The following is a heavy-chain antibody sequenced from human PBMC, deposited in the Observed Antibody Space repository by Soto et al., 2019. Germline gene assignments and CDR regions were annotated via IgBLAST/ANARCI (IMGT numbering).Heavy chain of an antibody. CDR3: TAEVVPAAMSSYYYSGMDV. CDR1: GFTFTTAW. Sequence: GRSLRLSCAASGFTFTTAWINWVRQAPGKGLEWVGRIKSKTDGGTTDYAAPVKGRFTISRDDSKNTLYLQMNSLKTEDTAVYYCTAEVVPAAMSSYYYSGMDVWGRGTTVTLSS. J-gene: IGHJ6*02. CDR2: IKSKTDGGTT. D-gene: IGHD2-2*01. V-gene: IGHV3-15*07.